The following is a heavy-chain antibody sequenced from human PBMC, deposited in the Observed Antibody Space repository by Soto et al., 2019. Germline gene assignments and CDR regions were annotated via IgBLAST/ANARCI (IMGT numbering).Heavy chain of an antibody. V-gene: IGHV3-23*01. CDR2: ISGSGGST. CDR3: AKRSWPDSSGYFNWFDP. CDR1: GFTFSSYA. Sequence: GGSLRLSCAASGFTFSSYAMSWVRQAPGKGLEWVSAISGSGGSTYYADSVEGRFTISRDNSKNTLYLQMNSLRAEDTAVYYCAKRSWPDSSGYFNWFDPRGQGTLVTVSS. D-gene: IGHD3-22*01. J-gene: IGHJ5*02.